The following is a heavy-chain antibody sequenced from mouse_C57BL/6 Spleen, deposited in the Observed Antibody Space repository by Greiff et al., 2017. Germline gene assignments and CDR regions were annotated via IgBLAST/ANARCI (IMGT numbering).Heavy chain of an antibody. V-gene: IGHV3-6*01. CDR2: ISYDGSN. Sequence: VQLKESRPGLVKPSQSLSLTCSVTGYSITSGYYWNWIRQFPGNKLEWMGYISYDGSNNYNPSLKNRISITRDTSKNQFFLKLNSVTTEDTATYYCARVSHGYDAAYFDYWGQGTTLTVSS. D-gene: IGHD2-2*01. CDR1: GYSITSGYY. J-gene: IGHJ2*01. CDR3: ARVSHGYDAAYFDY.